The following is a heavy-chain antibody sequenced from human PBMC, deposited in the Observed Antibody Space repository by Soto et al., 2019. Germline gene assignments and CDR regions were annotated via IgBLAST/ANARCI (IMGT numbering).Heavy chain of an antibody. Sequence: SETLSLTCTVSGGSISSGGYYWSWIRQHPGKGLEWIGYIYYSGSTYYNPSLKSRVTISVDTSKNQFSLKLSSVTAADTAVYYCARHYQGYCSGGSCYYYYYMDVWGKGTTVTVSS. CDR3: ARHYQGYCSGGSCYYYYYMDV. J-gene: IGHJ6*03. CDR1: GGSISSGGYY. CDR2: IYYSGST. D-gene: IGHD2-15*01. V-gene: IGHV4-39*01.